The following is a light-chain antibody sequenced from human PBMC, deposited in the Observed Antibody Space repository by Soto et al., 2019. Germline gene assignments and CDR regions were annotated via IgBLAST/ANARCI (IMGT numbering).Light chain of an antibody. V-gene: IGLV2-14*01. CDR2: DVT. J-gene: IGLJ1*01. CDR1: SSDVGGYNY. CDR3: SSYTSSSTYYV. Sequence: QSALTQPASVSGSPGQSITIYCTGTSSDVGGYNYVSWYQHHPGKAPKLMIFDVTNRPSGVSNRFSGSKSGNTASLTISGLQADDEADYYCSSYTSSSTYYVFGTGPKLTVL.